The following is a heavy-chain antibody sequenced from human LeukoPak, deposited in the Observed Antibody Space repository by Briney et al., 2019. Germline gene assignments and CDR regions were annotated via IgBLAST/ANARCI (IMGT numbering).Heavy chain of an antibody. V-gene: IGHV4-59*12. CDR2: IYYSGST. CDR1: GGSLSRYY. Sequence: SETLSLTCTVSGGSLSRYYWSWIRQPPGKGLEWIWYIYYSGSTNYNPSLTSRVTISVDTCKNPFSLKLSSVTAADTAVYYCARDMGVRQWLVGYYYYYMDVWGKGTTVTISS. CDR3: ARDMGVRQWLVGYYYYYMDV. D-gene: IGHD6-19*01. J-gene: IGHJ6*03.